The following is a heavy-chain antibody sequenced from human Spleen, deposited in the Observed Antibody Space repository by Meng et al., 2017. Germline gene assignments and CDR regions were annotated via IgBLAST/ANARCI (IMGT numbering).Heavy chain of an antibody. CDR2: INPNSGGT. CDR3: ARATDAYTWFDP. D-gene: IGHD2-2*01. V-gene: IGHV1-2*02. CDR1: GYTFTSYY. Sequence: ASVKVSCKASGYTFTSYYMHWVRQAPGQGLEWMGWINPNSGGTNYAQKFQGRVTMTRDTSISAAYMELRSLRSDDTAVYYCARATDAYTWFDPWGQGTLVTVSS. J-gene: IGHJ5*02.